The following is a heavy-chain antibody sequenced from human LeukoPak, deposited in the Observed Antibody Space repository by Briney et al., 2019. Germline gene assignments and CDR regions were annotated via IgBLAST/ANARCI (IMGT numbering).Heavy chain of an antibody. CDR2: ISYDGSNK. CDR1: GFTFSSYA. V-gene: IGHV3-30*04. Sequence: GGSLRLSCAASGFTFSSYAMHWVRQAPGKGLEWVAVISYDGSNKYYADSVKGRFTISRDNSKNTLYLQMNSLRAEDTAVYYCAKGRVNYYDSSGPDYWGQGTLVTVSS. D-gene: IGHD3-22*01. CDR3: AKGRVNYYDSSGPDY. J-gene: IGHJ4*02.